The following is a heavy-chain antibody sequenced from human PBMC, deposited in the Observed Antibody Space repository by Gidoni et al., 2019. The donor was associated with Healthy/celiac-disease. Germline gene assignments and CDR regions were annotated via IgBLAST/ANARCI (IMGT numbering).Heavy chain of an antibody. CDR3: ARQDDSSAPGYFQH. CDR2: IYWDDDK. CDR1: GFSLSTSGVG. J-gene: IGHJ1*01. V-gene: IGHV2-5*02. Sequence: QITLKESGPTLVKPTQTLTLTCTFSGFSLSTSGVGVGWIRQPPGKALEWLALIYWDDDKRYSPSLKSRLTITKDTSKNQVVLTMTNMDPVDTATYYCARQDDSSAPGYFQHWGQGTLVTVSS. D-gene: IGHD3-22*01.